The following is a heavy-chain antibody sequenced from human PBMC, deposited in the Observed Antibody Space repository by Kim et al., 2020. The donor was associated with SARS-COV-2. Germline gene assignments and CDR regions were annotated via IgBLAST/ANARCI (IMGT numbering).Heavy chain of an antibody. Sequence: ESVKSRFTISRENSKSSLYLQMNSRRTEDTALYYCAKDRPDFWKRADGMDVWGQGTTVTVS. J-gene: IGHJ6*02. V-gene: IGHV3-43*01. D-gene: IGHD3-3*01. CDR3: AKDRPDFWKRADGMDV.